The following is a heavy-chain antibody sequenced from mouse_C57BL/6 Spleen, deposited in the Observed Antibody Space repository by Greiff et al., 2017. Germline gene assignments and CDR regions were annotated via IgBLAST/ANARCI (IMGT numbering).Heavy chain of an antibody. V-gene: IGHV1-64*01. J-gene: IGHJ2*01. CDR3: ARSGYYSNSDY. D-gene: IGHD2-5*01. Sequence: QVQLQQPGAELVKPGASVKLSCKASGYTFTSYWMHWVKQRPGQGLEWIGMIHPNSGSTNYNEKFKSKATLTVDKSSSTAYMQLSSLTSEDSAVYYCARSGYYSNSDYWGQGTTLTVSS. CDR1: GYTFTSYW. CDR2: IHPNSGST.